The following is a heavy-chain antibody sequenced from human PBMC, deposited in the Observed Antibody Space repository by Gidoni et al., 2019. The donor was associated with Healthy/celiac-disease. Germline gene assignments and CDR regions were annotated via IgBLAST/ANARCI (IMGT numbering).Heavy chain of an antibody. CDR3: ARDVTDRIAAAAILYYYYYGMDV. CDR2: ISYDGSNK. V-gene: IGHV3-30-3*01. J-gene: IGHJ6*02. D-gene: IGHD6-13*01. CDR1: GFTFSSYA. Sequence: QVQLVESGGGVVQPGRSLRLSCAASGFTFSSYAIHLFRPAPGKRLEWVAVISYDGSNKYYADSVKGRFTISRDNSKNTLYLQMNSLRAEDTAVYYCARDVTDRIAAAAILYYYYYGMDVWGQGTTVTVSS.